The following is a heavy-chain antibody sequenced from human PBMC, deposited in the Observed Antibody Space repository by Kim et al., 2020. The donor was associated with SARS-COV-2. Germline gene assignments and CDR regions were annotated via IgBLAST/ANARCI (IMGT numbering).Heavy chain of an antibody. CDR3: ARHLGYFDFFDY. CDR2: FFYSGST. D-gene: IGHD3-9*01. V-gene: IGHV4-59*08. Sequence: SETLSLTCTVSGGSISSYCWSWIRQPPGKGLEWIGYFFYSGSTNYNPSLKSRVTISVDTSKNQFSLKLSSVTAADTAVYYCARHLGYFDFFDYWGQGTLVTVSS. CDR1: GGSISSYC. J-gene: IGHJ4*02.